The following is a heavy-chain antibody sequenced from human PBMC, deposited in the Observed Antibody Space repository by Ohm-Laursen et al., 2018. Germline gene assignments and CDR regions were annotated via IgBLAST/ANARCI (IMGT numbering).Heavy chain of an antibody. Sequence: GTLSLTCTVSGAPISTHYWSWIRQPLGKGLEWIGYIYYSGTTNYNPSLKSRVTISLNTSKNQFSLKLSSVTAADTAVYYCARRGHAFDIWGQGTMVTVSS. CDR1: GAPISTHY. CDR3: ARRGHAFDI. J-gene: IGHJ3*02. V-gene: IGHV4-59*11. CDR2: IYYSGTT.